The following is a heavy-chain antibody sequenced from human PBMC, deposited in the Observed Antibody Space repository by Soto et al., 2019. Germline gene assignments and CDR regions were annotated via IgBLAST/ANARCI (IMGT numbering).Heavy chain of an antibody. CDR3: ARDMFDGDYYGSGSYVWFDP. J-gene: IGHJ5*02. CDR1: GFTFSSYS. D-gene: IGHD3-10*01. CDR2: ISSSSSYI. Sequence: GGSLRLSCAASGFTFSSYSMNWVRQAPGKGLEWVSSISSSSSYIYYADSVKGRFTISRDNAKNSLYLQMNSLRAEDTAVYYCARDMFDGDYYGSGSYVWFDPWGQGTLVTVSS. V-gene: IGHV3-21*01.